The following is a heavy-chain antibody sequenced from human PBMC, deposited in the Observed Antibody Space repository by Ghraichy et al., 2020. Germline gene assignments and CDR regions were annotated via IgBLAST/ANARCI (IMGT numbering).Heavy chain of an antibody. V-gene: IGHV3-23*01. Sequence: GGSLRLSCAASGFTFSSYAMSWVRQAPGKGLEWVSAISGSGGSTYYADSVKGRFTISRDNSKNTLYLQMNSLRAEDTAVYYCAKDLRIAARRGVAYFDYWGQGTLVTVSS. J-gene: IGHJ4*02. CDR3: AKDLRIAARRGVAYFDY. CDR1: GFTFSSYA. D-gene: IGHD6-6*01. CDR2: ISGSGGST.